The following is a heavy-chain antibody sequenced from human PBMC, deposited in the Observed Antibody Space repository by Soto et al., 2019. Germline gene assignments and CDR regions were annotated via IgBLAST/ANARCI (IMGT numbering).Heavy chain of an antibody. CDR1: GFTFNFYW. J-gene: IGHJ1*01. CDR3: ARSGGRGWDL. CDR2: SNQAGSEG. V-gene: IGHV3-7*05. Sequence: EVQLVESGGNLVQPGGSLRLSCKASGFTFNFYWMTWVRQPPGKGLEWLANSNQAGSEGFYVDSVKGRFTIARDNANNSVVLEMNGLTAEDAAVYYCARSGGRGWDLWGHGTLVTVSS. D-gene: IGHD1-26*01.